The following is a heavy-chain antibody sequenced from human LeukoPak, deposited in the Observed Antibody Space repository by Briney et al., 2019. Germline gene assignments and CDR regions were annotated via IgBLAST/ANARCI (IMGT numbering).Heavy chain of an antibody. CDR1: GGSFSGYY. CDR3: ARGPNYSGSGNFVRRVGLSWFDP. J-gene: IGHJ5*02. Sequence: KPSETLSLTCAVYGGSFSGYYWSWIRQPPGRGLEWIGEINHSGSTNYNPSLKSRVTISVDTSKNQFSLKLSSVTAADTAVYYCARGPNYSGSGNFVRRVGLSWFDPWGQGTLVTVSS. D-gene: IGHD3-10*01. V-gene: IGHV4-34*01. CDR2: INHSGST.